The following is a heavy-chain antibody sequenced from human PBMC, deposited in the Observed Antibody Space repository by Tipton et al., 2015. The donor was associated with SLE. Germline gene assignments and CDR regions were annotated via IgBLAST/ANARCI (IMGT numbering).Heavy chain of an antibody. CDR2: INHSGST. V-gene: IGHV4-34*01. CDR1: GGSFSGYY. Sequence: TLSLTCAVYGGSFSGYYWSWIRQPPGKGLEWIGEINHSGSTNYNPSLKSRVTISVDTSKNQFSLKLSSVTAADTAVYYCARDRSSGLYGMDVWGQGTTVTVSS. D-gene: IGHD6-19*01. CDR3: ARDRSSGLYGMDV. J-gene: IGHJ6*02.